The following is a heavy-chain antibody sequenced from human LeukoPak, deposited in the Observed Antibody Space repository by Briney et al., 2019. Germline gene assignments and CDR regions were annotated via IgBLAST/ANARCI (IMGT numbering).Heavy chain of an antibody. CDR1: GYTFTSYG. J-gene: IGHJ4*02. CDR3: ARVSDSSGYYNSPVY. CDR2: ISAYNGNT. D-gene: IGHD3-22*01. V-gene: IGHV1-18*01. Sequence: EASVKVSCKASGYTFTSYGISWVRQAPGQGLEWMGWISAYNGNTNYAQKLQGRVTMTTDTSTSTAYTELSRLRSDDTAVYYCARVSDSSGYYNSPVYWGQGTLVTVSS.